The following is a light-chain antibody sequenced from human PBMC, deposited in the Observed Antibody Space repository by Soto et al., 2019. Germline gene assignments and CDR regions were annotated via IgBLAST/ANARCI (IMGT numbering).Light chain of an antibody. CDR3: QQRTNWPLT. CDR2: DVS. J-gene: IGKJ4*01. Sequence: EIVLTQSPATLSLSPGERATLSCWASQSVSNSLAWYQQGPGQSPRLLIYDVSTRATGIPARFGGSGSGTDFTLTISSLETEDFAVYYCQQRTNWPLTFGGGTKVDIK. V-gene: IGKV3-11*01. CDR1: QSVSNS.